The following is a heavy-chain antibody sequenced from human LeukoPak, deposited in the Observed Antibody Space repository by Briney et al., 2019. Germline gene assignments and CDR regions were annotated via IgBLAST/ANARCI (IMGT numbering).Heavy chain of an antibody. D-gene: IGHD1-26*01. J-gene: IGHJ4*02. CDR2: IKEDGSEI. Sequence: GGSLRLSCAASGFTFSSSWMDWVRQAPGKGLEWVASIKEDGSEINYVDSVKGRFAISRDNAKNSLFLQMNSLRVEDTAVYYCARGTWELRRGDYWGQGTLVTVSS. V-gene: IGHV3-7*01. CDR3: ARGTWELRRGDY. CDR1: GFTFSSSW.